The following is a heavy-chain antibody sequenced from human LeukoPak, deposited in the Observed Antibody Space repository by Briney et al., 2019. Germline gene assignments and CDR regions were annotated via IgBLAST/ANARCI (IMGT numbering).Heavy chain of an antibody. CDR2: IYSGGST. V-gene: IGHV3-53*01. Sequence: GGSLRLSCAASGFTVSSNYMSWVRQAPGKGLEWVSVIYSGGSTYYADSVKGRFTISRDNSKNTLYLQMNSLRAEDTAVYYCARDLIAAADGYWGQGTLVTVSS. CDR1: GFTVSSNY. D-gene: IGHD6-13*01. J-gene: IGHJ4*02. CDR3: ARDLIAAADGY.